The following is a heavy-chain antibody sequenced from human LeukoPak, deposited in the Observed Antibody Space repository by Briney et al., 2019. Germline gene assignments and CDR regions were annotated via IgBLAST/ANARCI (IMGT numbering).Heavy chain of an antibody. CDR2: ISNSGDFI. D-gene: IGHD3-10*01. Sequence: PGGSLRLSCAASGLMFSDEYVGWIRQAPGKGLEWVSYISNSGDFIAYADSVKGRFTISRDNAKNTLYLQMNSLRAEDTAVYYCAKDLLWFGELGGLDYWGQGTLVTVSS. V-gene: IGHV3-11*04. CDR1: GLMFSDEY. J-gene: IGHJ4*02. CDR3: AKDLLWFGELGGLDY.